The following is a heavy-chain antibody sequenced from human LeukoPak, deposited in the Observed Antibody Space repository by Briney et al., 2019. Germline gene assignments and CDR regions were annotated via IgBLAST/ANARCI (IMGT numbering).Heavy chain of an antibody. J-gene: IGHJ4*02. D-gene: IGHD3-10*01. CDR2: IYYSGNT. CDR3: ATYGSGSLGDDY. Sequence: SETLSLTCTASGGSISNYYWSWIRQPPGKGLECIGYIYYSGNTNYNPSLKSRVTISVDTSKNQSSLKLSSVTAADTAVYYCATYGSGSLGDDYWGQGTLVTVSS. V-gene: IGHV4-59*08. CDR1: GGSISNYY.